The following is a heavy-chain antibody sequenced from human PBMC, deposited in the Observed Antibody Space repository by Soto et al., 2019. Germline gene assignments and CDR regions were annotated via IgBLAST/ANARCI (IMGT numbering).Heavy chain of an antibody. Sequence: ASVKVSCKASGYMFTKYGITWVRQAPGQGLEWMGWISGYNGDANYAQRFQGRVSMTIDTSTTTAYMELRTLTPDDTAVYYCAKNGQPPYYYYGLDVWGQGTTVTVSS. CDR1: GYMFTKYG. V-gene: IGHV1-18*04. CDR3: AKNGQPPYYYYGLDV. J-gene: IGHJ6*02. D-gene: IGHD2-8*01. CDR2: ISGYNGDA.